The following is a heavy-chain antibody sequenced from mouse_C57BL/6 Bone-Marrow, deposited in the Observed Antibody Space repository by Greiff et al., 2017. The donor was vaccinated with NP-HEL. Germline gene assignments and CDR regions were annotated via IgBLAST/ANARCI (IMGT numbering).Heavy chain of an antibody. CDR1: GYTFTSYW. V-gene: IGHV1-55*01. Sequence: QVQLQQPGAELVKPGASVKMSCKASGYTFTSYWITWVKQRPGQGLEWIGDIYPASGSTNYNEKFKSKATLTVDTSSSTAYMQLSSLTSEDSAVYYCARYDGYYVAMDYWGQGASVTVSS. D-gene: IGHD2-3*01. CDR3: ARYDGYYVAMDY. J-gene: IGHJ4*01. CDR2: IYPASGST.